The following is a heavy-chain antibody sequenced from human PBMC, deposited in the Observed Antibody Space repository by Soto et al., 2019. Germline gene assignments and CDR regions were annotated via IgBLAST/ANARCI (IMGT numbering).Heavy chain of an antibody. Sequence: QVQLQESGPGLVKPSGTLSLTCAVSGGSISSSNWWSWVRQPPGKGLEWIGEIYHSGNTNYNPSLKSRVAKAVDKSRNQFSLKLRAVTAAATAVYYCARRWGEGRVDYWGQGTLVTVSS. CDR2: IYHSGNT. CDR1: GGSISSSNW. J-gene: IGHJ4*02. CDR3: ARRWGEGRVDY. D-gene: IGHD3-10*01. V-gene: IGHV4-4*02.